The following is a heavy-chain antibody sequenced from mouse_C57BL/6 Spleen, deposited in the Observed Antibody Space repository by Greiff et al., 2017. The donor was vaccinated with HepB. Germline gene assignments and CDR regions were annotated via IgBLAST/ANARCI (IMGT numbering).Heavy chain of an antibody. CDR1: GYAFSSYW. CDR3: ARWGYGNYLDY. D-gene: IGHD2-1*01. V-gene: IGHV1-80*01. Sequence: VQLQQSGAELVKPGASVKISCKASGYAFSSYWMNWVKQRPGKGLEWIGQIYPGDGDTNYNGKFKGKATLTADKSSSTAYMQLSSLTSEDSAVYFCARWGYGNYLDYWGQGTTRTVSS. J-gene: IGHJ2*01. CDR2: IYPGDGDT.